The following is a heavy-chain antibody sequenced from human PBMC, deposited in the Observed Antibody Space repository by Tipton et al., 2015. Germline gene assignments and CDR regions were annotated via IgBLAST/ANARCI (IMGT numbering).Heavy chain of an antibody. D-gene: IGHD3-16*01. CDR1: GGSISSGDYY. CDR3: ARERFGEFTGGDAFEI. J-gene: IGHJ3*02. V-gene: IGHV4-30-4*01. CDR2: IHYSGST. Sequence: TLSLTCTVSGGSISSGDYYWSWIRQPPGKGLEWIGYIHYSGSTHYSPSLRSRITISVDTSKNQFSLKLSSVTAADTAVYYCARERFGEFTGGDAFEIWGQGTMVTVSS.